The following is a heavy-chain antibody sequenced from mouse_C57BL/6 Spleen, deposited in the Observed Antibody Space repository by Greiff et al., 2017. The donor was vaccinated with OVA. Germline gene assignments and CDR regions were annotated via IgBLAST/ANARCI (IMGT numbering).Heavy chain of an antibody. V-gene: IGHV1-18*01. D-gene: IGHD1-1*01. CDR1: GYTFTDNN. CDR2: INPNNGGT. CDR3: ARDYYGSSSWYFDV. Sequence: EVQLQQSGPELVKPGASVKIPCKASGYTFTDNNMDWVKQSHGKSLEWIGDINPNNGGTIYNQKFKGKATLTVDKSSSTAYMELRSLTSEDTAVYYCARDYYGSSSWYFDVWGTGTTVTVSS. J-gene: IGHJ1*03.